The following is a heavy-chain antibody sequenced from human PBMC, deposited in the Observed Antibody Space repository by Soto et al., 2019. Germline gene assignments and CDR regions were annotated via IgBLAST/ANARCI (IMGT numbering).Heavy chain of an antibody. CDR1: GGSISNSRYH. V-gene: IGHV4-39*01. Sequence: SETLSLTCTVSGGSISNSRYHWAWIHQPPGKGLEWIGSIYHTGNTYYNPSLRSRVTISVDTSKNQFSLKLTSVTAADTAVYYCARDYYDTKGYSLDPWGLGTLVTVSS. J-gene: IGHJ5*02. D-gene: IGHD3-22*01. CDR3: ARDYYDTKGYSLDP. CDR2: IYHTGNT.